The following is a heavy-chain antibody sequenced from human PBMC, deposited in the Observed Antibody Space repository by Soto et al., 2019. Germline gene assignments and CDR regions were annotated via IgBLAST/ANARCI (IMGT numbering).Heavy chain of an antibody. CDR3: AREVPAASLDY. V-gene: IGHV4-61*01. CDR1: GGSVSSGNSY. J-gene: IGHJ4*02. Sequence: SETLSLTYHVSGGSVSSGNSYWTWIRQPPGKGLEWIGNIHYGGISNTNPSLKSRVTMSLDETRKQFSLRLTSVTAADTAVYYCAREVPAASLDYWGLGTLVTVSS. CDR2: IHYGGIS. D-gene: IGHD6-25*01.